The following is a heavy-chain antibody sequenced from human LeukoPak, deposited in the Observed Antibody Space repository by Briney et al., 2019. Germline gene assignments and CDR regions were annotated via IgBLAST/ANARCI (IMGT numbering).Heavy chain of an antibody. Sequence: GGSLRLSCVASGITFSNAWMSWVRQAPGKGLEWVGRIKSKTNGGTTDYAAPVGGRFTISRDDSKNTLFLQLSSLQTEDTAVYYCTTWDYFDYWGQGTLVTVSS. CDR3: TTWDYFDY. CDR1: GITFSNAW. CDR2: IKSKTNGGTT. V-gene: IGHV3-15*01. J-gene: IGHJ4*02.